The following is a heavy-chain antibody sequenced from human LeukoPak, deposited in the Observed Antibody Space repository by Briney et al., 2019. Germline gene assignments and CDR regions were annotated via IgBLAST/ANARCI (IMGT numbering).Heavy chain of an antibody. CDR3: AGSTTYYVFGGGRMGGYGSNP. Sequence: ASVKVSCKASGYTFTSYDINWVRQATGQGLEWMGWMNPNSGNTGYAQKFQGRVTMTRNTSISTAYMELSSLRSEDTAVYYCAGSTTYYVFGGGRMGGYGSNPGGKEPLDTFSS. V-gene: IGHV1-8*01. J-gene: IGHJ5*02. CDR1: GYTFTSYD. CDR2: MNPNSGNT. D-gene: IGHD3-3*01.